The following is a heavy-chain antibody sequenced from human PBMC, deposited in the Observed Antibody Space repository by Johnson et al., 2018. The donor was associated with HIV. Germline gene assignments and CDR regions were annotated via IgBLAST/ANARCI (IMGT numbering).Heavy chain of an antibody. Sequence: VQLVESGGGLVEPGGSLRLSCVASEFNFNDACMNWVRRAPGKGLEWVGRISSKPDGGTTDYSAAFTGRFSISRDDSKNTLYLQMNSLRAEDTAVYYCARVGILRRRGAFDIWGQGTMVTVSS. D-gene: IGHD2-15*01. J-gene: IGHJ3*02. V-gene: IGHV3-15*01. CDR1: EFNFNDAC. CDR2: ISSKPDGGTT. CDR3: ARVGILRRRGAFDI.